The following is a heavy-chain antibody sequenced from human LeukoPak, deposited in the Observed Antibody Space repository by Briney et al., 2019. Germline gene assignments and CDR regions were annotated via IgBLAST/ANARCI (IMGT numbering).Heavy chain of an antibody. V-gene: IGHV4-59*01. Sequence: SETLSLTCTVSGGSISTYYWSWIRQPPGKGLEWIGYIYYSGSTNYNPPLKSRVTISVDTSKDQFSLKLSSVTAADTAVYYCARGGNCSGGTCYSDRGWFDPWGQGTLVTVSS. CDR1: GGSISTYY. J-gene: IGHJ5*02. CDR2: IYYSGST. D-gene: IGHD2-15*01. CDR3: ARGGNCSGGTCYSDRGWFDP.